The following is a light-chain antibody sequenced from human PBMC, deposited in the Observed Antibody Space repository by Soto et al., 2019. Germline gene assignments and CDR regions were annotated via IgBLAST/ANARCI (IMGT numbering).Light chain of an antibody. CDR1: QHVSSN. Sequence: EIVMTQSPATLSVSPGGSATLSCRASQHVSSNLAWYRQKPGQAPTLLIYRASTRATGIPATFTGSGSGTEFTLTNSSLQSEDFAVYYCQQYNKWPYTFGQGT. J-gene: IGKJ2*01. V-gene: IGKV3-15*01. CDR3: QQYNKWPYT. CDR2: RAS.